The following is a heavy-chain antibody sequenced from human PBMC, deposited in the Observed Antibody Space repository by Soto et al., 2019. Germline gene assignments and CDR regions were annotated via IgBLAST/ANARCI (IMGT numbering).Heavy chain of an antibody. CDR2: ISYDGSNK. CDR3: ARDKRDLRFLEWSYYFDY. V-gene: IGHV3-30-3*01. CDR1: GFTVSSYA. Sequence: GRSLRLSCAASGFTVSSYAIDCVRQAPGKGLEWVAVISYDGSNKYYADSVKGRFTISRDNSKNTLYLQMNSLRAEDTAVYYCARDKRDLRFLEWSYYFDYWGQGT. D-gene: IGHD3-3*01. J-gene: IGHJ4*02.